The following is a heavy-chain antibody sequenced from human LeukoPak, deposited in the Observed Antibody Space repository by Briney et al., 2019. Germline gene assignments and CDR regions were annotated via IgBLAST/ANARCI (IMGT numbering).Heavy chain of an antibody. CDR1: GFTFSNYD. CDR2: IDTTGHT. D-gene: IGHD3-16*01. Sequence: GGSLRLSCAASGFTFSNYDMHWVRQVPGKGLEWVSTIDTTGHTNYPGSVKGRFTISRENARNSLYLQMNSLRAGDTAVYYCARARRCTYTGCFDWFDPWGQGTLVTVSS. CDR3: ARARRCTYTGCFDWFDP. V-gene: IGHV3-13*01. J-gene: IGHJ5*02.